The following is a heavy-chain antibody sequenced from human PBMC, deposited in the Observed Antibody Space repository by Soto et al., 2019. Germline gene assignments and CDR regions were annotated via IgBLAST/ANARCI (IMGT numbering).Heavy chain of an antibody. Sequence: QVQLVQSGPEVKKPGASVRVSCMASGYAFTSYGVNWVRQAPGQGLEWMGWIAPHSGRTTYLPKFQGRVTITADANTNTAYMELGSLSYDATGIYFCARAATGSYHSAYCGQGTVVTVS. D-gene: IGHD3-10*01. J-gene: IGHJ4*02. CDR3: ARAATGSYHSAY. V-gene: IGHV1-18*04. CDR1: GYAFTSYG. CDR2: IAPHSGRT.